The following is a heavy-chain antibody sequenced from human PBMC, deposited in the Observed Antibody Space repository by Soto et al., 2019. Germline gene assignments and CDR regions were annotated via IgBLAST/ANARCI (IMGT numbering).Heavy chain of an antibody. V-gene: IGHV2-5*02. CDR1: GFSLSTSGVG. Sequence: QITLKESGPTLVKPTQTLTLTCTFSGFSLSTSGVGVGWIRQPPGKDLEWLALIYWEDYERYSPSLKSRLPIPKDTSKNQVVLTMTNMDPVDTATYYCSHKGDGDSGLKYWGRGTLVTVSS. CDR3: SHKGDGDSGLKY. J-gene: IGHJ4*02. D-gene: IGHD3-16*01. CDR2: IYWEDYE.